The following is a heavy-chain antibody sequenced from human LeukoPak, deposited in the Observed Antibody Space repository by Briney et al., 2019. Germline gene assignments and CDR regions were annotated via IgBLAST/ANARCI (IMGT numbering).Heavy chain of an antibody. CDR1: GGSINSGGYY. J-gene: IGHJ4*02. Sequence: SETLSLTCTVSGGSINSGGYYWNWIRQHPAKGLEWIGYLYYSGSTYYNPSLKSRVTISVDTSKNQFSLNLSSVTAADTAVYYCARGEPTASRAQFDYWGQGTLVTVSS. CDR3: ARGEPTASRAQFDY. V-gene: IGHV4-31*03. D-gene: IGHD5-18*01. CDR2: LYYSGST.